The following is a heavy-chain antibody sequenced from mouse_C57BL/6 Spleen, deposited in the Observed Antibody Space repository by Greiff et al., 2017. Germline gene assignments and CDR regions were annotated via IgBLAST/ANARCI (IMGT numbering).Heavy chain of an antibody. CDR3: AREEDSSGYGY. V-gene: IGHV1-61*01. Sequence: QVQLQQPGAELVRPGSSVKLSCKASGYTFTSYWMDWVKQRPGQGLEWIGNIYPSDSETHYNQTFKDKATFTVDKSSSTAYMQLSSLTAEDSAVYYCAREEDSSGYGYWGQGTTLTVSS. D-gene: IGHD3-2*02. CDR1: GYTFTSYW. J-gene: IGHJ2*01. CDR2: IYPSDSET.